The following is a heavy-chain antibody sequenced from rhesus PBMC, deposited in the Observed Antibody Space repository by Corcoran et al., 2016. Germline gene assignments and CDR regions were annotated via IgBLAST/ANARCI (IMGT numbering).Heavy chain of an antibody. J-gene: IGHJ4*01. CDR3: ARAPYWSDFDY. CDR1: GGSLSSSNW. V-gene: IGHV4S19*01. CDR2: ISGSSGST. D-gene: IGHD3-22*01. Sequence: QVQLQESGPGLVKPSETLSLTCAVSGGSLSSSNWWSWIRQPPGKGLEWIGYISGSSGSTYYNPSLKSRVTISKDTSKNQFSLKLSSVTAADTAVYYCARAPYWSDFDYWGQGVLVTVSS.